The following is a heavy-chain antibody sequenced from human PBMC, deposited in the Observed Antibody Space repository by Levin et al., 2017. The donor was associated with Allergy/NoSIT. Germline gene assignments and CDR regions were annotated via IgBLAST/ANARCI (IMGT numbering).Heavy chain of an antibody. CDR1: GFTFSSYA. J-gene: IGHJ4*02. Sequence: GGSLRLSCAASGFTFSSYAMSWVRQAPGKGLEWVSAISGSGGSTYYADSVKGRFTISRDNSKNTLYLQMNSLRAEDTAVYYCAKDIGLDSYGSGSEYYFDYWGQGTLVTVSS. D-gene: IGHD3-10*01. CDR3: AKDIGLDSYGSGSEYYFDY. CDR2: ISGSGGST. V-gene: IGHV3-23*01.